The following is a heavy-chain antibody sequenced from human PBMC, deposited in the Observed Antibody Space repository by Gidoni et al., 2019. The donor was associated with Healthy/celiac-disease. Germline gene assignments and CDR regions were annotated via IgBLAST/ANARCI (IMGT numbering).Heavy chain of an antibody. CDR2: ISCSSSYI. D-gene: IGHD6-13*01. CDR3: ARARQQLPYYYGMDV. V-gene: IGHV3-21*01. Sequence: EVQLVESGGGLVKHGGSLRLSCAASGFTFSSYSMNWVREAPGKGLEWVSSISCSSSYIYYAESVKGLFTISRDNAKNSLYLQMNSLRAEDKAVYYCARARQQLPYYYGMDVWGQGTTVTVSS. CDR1: GFTFSSYS. J-gene: IGHJ6*02.